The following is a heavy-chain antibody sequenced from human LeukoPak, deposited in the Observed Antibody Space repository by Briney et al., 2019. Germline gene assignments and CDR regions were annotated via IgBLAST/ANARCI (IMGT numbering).Heavy chain of an antibody. CDR3: ARGRGYCSSTSCYSFYWFDP. Sequence: SETLSLTCTVSGGSISSYYWSWIRQPAGKGLEWIGRIYTSGSTYYNPSLKSRVTISVDRSKNQFSLKLSSVTAADTAVYYCARGRGYCSSTSCYSFYWFDPWGQGTLVTVSS. J-gene: IGHJ5*02. V-gene: IGHV4-4*07. D-gene: IGHD2-2*01. CDR2: IYTSGST. CDR1: GGSISSYY.